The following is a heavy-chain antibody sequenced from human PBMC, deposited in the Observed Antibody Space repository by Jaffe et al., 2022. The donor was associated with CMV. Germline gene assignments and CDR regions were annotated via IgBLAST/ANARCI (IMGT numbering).Heavy chain of an antibody. J-gene: IGHJ6*03. CDR1: GGSISSSNW. Sequence: QVQLQESGPGLVKPSGTLSLTCAVSGGSISSSNWWSWVRQPPGKGLEWIGEIYHSGSTNYNPSLKSRVTISVDKSKNQFSLKLSSVTAADTAVYYCARGNSSPGEASELYYYYYMDVWGKGTTVTVSS. CDR3: ARGNSSPGEASELYYYYYMDV. CDR2: IYHSGST. V-gene: IGHV4-4*02. D-gene: IGHD3-22*01.